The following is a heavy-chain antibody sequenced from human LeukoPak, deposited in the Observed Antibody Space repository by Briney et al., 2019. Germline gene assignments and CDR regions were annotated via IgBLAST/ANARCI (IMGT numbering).Heavy chain of an antibody. CDR1: GFTFSSYW. CDR3: ARMETAAGIFFDY. V-gene: IGHV3-7*01. CDR2: IKQDRSEK. Sequence: GGSLRLSCAASGFTFSSYWMSWVRQAPGKGREGVANIKQDRSEKYYVDSVKGRFTISRDNAKNSLYLQMNSLRAEDTAVYYCARMETAAGIFFDYWGQGTLVTVSS. J-gene: IGHJ4*02. D-gene: IGHD6-13*01.